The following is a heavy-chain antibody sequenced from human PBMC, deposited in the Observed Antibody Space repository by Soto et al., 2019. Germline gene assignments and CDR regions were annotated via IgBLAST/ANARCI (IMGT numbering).Heavy chain of an antibody. CDR3: ARHVFTTVVRGFLITFEYYSGMDV. CDR1: GGSISRSHNF. J-gene: IGHJ6*02. V-gene: IGHV4-39*01. D-gene: IGHD3-10*01. CDR2: IYQSGST. Sequence: PSETLSLTCTVTGGSISRSHNFWGWIRQPPGKGLEWIGYIYQSGSTSYNPSLKSRVTISVDTSKDQFSLKLSSVTAADTAVYYCARHVFTTVVRGFLITFEYYSGMDVWGQGTTVTVSS.